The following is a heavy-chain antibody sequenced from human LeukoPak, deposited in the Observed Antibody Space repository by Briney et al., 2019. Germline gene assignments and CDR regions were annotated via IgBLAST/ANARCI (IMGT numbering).Heavy chain of an antibody. V-gene: IGHV4-34*01. CDR2: IYYSGST. CDR1: GGSFSGYY. D-gene: IGHD3-22*01. CDR3: ARGVKGPLDY. Sequence: SETLSLTCAVYGGSFSGYYWSWIRQPPGKGLEWIGSIYYSGSTYYNPSLKSRVTISVDTSKNQFSLKLSSVTAADTAVYYCARGVKGPLDYWGQGTLVTVSS. J-gene: IGHJ4*02.